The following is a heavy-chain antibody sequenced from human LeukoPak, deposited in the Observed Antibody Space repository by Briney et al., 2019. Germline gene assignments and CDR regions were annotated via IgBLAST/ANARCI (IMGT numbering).Heavy chain of an antibody. CDR3: ARSGIAAAGTDNWFDP. D-gene: IGHD6-13*01. J-gene: IGHJ5*02. CDR1: GGSISSYY. Sequence: SETLSLTCTVSGGSISSYYWSWIRQPPGKGLECIGYIYYSGSTNYNPSLKSRVTISVDTSKNQFSLKLSSVTAADTAVNYCARSGIAAAGTDNWFDPWGQGTLVTVSS. CDR2: IYYSGST. V-gene: IGHV4-59*08.